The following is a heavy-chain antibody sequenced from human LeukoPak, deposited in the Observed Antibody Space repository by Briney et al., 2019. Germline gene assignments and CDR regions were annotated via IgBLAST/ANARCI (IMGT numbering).Heavy chain of an antibody. J-gene: IGHJ6*02. D-gene: IGHD2-2*01. V-gene: IGHV4-61*01. Sequence: PSETLSLTCTVSGGSVSSGSYYWSWIRQPPGKGLEWIGYIYYSGSTNYNLSLKSRVTISVDTSKNQFSLKLSSVTAADTAVYYCARLTDCSSTSCYYYYYGMDVWGQGTTVTVSS. CDR2: IYYSGST. CDR3: ARLTDCSSTSCYYYYYGMDV. CDR1: GGSVSSGSYY.